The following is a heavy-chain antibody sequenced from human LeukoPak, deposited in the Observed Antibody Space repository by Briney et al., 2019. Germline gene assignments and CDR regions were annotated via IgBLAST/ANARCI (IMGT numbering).Heavy chain of an antibody. D-gene: IGHD1-20*01. V-gene: IGHV4-59*01. CDR2: IYYSGST. Sequence: PSETLSLTCTVSGGSLSSYYWSWIRQPPGKGLEWIGYIYYSGSTNYNPSLKSRVTISVDKSKNQFSLKLSSVTAADTAVYYCARGYNWNYPDYWGQGTLVTVSS. J-gene: IGHJ4*02. CDR3: ARGYNWNYPDY. CDR1: GGSLSSYY.